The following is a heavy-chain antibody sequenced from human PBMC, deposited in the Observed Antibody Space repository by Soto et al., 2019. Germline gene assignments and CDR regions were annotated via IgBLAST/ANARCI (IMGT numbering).Heavy chain of an antibody. D-gene: IGHD3-9*01. Sequence: HPGGSLRLSCAASGFTFSSYAMHWIRQAPGKGLEYVSALSGSGGSTYYADSVKGRFTISRDNSKNTLFLQVNSLRAEDTAVYYCARILASRSKEIFGPSDYWGQGILVTVSS. V-gene: IGHV3-23*01. J-gene: IGHJ4*02. CDR1: GFTFSSYA. CDR2: LSGSGGST. CDR3: ARILASRSKEIFGPSDY.